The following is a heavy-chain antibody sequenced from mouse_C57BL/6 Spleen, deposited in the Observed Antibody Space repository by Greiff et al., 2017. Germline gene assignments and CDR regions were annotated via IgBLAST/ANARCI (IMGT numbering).Heavy chain of an antibody. D-gene: IGHD1-1*01. CDR3: ASFYYYGSSLYFDY. V-gene: IGHV6-3*01. J-gene: IGHJ2*01. CDR1: GFTFSNYW. CDR2: ISPRSDNYAT. Sequence: EVHLVESGGGLVQPGGSMKLSCVASGFTFSNYWMNWVRQSPEKGLEWVAQISPRSDNYATHYAESVKGRLTISRDDSKSSVYLQMNKLRAEDTGISSCASFYYYGSSLYFDYWGQGTTLTVSS.